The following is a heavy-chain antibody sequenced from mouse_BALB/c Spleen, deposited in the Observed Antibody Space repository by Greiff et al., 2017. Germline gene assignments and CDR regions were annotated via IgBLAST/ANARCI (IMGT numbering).Heavy chain of an antibody. Sequence: DVKLQESGGGLVQPGGSMKLSCVASGFTFSNYWMNWVRQSPEKGLEWVAEIRLKSNNYATHYAESVKGRFTISRDDSKSSVYLQMNNLRAEDTGIYYCTRLITTATIDYWGQGTTLTVSS. D-gene: IGHD1-2*01. CDR3: TRLITTATIDY. CDR1: GFTFSNYW. V-gene: IGHV6-6*02. J-gene: IGHJ2*01. CDR2: IRLKSNNYAT.